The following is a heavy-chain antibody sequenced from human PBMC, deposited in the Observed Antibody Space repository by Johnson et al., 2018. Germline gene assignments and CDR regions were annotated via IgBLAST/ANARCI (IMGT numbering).Heavy chain of an antibody. CDR3: ARGNRDFQH. J-gene: IGHJ1*01. V-gene: IGHV4-59*01. Sequence: QEQLQESGPGLVKPSETLSLTCTVSGGSISSYYWSWIRQPPGKGLEWIGYIYYSGSTNYNPSLKSRVTISVDTSKNQFSLKLSSVTAADPAVYYCARGNRDFQHWGQGTLVTVSS. CDR1: GGSISSYY. CDR2: IYYSGST. D-gene: IGHD2/OR15-2a*01.